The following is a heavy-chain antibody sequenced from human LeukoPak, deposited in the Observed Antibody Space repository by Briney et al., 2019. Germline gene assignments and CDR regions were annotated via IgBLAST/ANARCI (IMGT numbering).Heavy chain of an antibody. CDR1: GYSISSGYY. CDR3: AREWELRRYFDY. CDR2: IYHSGRP. J-gene: IGHJ4*02. Sequence: SETLSLTCTVSGYSISSGYYWGSIRQPPGKGLEWIGSIYHSGRPYYNPSLKSRVTISVDTSKNQFSLKLSSVTAADTAVYYCAREWELRRYFDYWGQGTLVTVSS. V-gene: IGHV4-38-2*02. D-gene: IGHD1-26*01.